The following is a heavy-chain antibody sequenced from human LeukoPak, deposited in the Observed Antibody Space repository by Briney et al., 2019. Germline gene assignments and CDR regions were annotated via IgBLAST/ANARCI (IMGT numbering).Heavy chain of an antibody. J-gene: IGHJ5*01. D-gene: IGHD3-10*01. CDR2: IYYTGIT. CDR3: ATDGMVRGPDAWFDS. V-gene: IGHV4-59*12. CDR1: GDSIRSYY. Sequence: KPSETLSLTCTVSGDSIRSYYWSWIRQPPGKGLEWIGYIYYTGITNYNPSLKSRVTISVDTSKNEFSLNLTSVTAADTAVYYCATDGMVRGPDAWFDSWGQGTLVTVSS.